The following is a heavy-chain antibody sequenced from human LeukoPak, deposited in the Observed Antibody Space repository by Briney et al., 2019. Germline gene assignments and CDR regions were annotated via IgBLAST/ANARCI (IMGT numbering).Heavy chain of an antibody. D-gene: IGHD4-17*01. V-gene: IGHV3-9*01. J-gene: IGHJ5*02. CDR3: TKAPGVTTGWFDP. CDR2: ISWNTANT. Sequence: GRSLRLSCAASGFRFADYAMHWVRQAPGKGLEWASGISWNTANTGYADSVKGRFTISRDNARNSLYLQMNSLRVEDTAFYYCTKAPGVTTGWFDPWGQGTLVTVSS. CDR1: GFRFADYA.